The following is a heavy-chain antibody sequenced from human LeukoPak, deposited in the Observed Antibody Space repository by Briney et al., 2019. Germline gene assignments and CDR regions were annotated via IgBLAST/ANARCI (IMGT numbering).Heavy chain of an antibody. D-gene: IGHD3-22*01. CDR1: GFTFSSYG. V-gene: IGHV3-30*02. Sequence: GGSLRLSCAASGFTFSSYGMHWVRQAPGKGLEWVAFIRYDGSNKYYADSVKGRFTISRDNSKNTLYLQMNSLRADDTAIYYCTRSGYRHPYHFESWGQGTLVIVSS. J-gene: IGHJ4*02. CDR3: TRSGYRHPYHFES. CDR2: IRYDGSNK.